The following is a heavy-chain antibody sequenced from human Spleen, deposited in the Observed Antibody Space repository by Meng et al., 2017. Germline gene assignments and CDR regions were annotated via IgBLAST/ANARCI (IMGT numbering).Heavy chain of an antibody. CDR3: TVYITGHR. Sequence: GESLKISCAASGSIISGSDIHWVRQASGKGLEWVGRIVTKTKNYATAYAASAKGRFTISRDDSVNTGYLQMNSLRSEDTALYYCTVYITGHRWGRGTMVTVSS. CDR1: GSIISGSD. J-gene: IGHJ3*01. CDR2: IVTKTKNYAT. V-gene: IGHV3-73*01. D-gene: IGHD6-19*01.